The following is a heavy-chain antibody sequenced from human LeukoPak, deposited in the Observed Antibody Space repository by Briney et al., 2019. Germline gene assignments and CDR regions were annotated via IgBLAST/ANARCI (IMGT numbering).Heavy chain of an antibody. D-gene: IGHD3-22*01. CDR1: GGSISSSF. J-gene: IGHJ5*02. V-gene: IGHV4-59*01. CDR3: ASHSSGYFFWFDP. Sequence: SETLSLTCTVSGGSISSSFWSWIRQPPGKGLEWIGYINHSGTTNYNPSLKSRLTISVDTSKNQFSLKLTSATAADTAVYYCASHSSGYFFWFDPWGQGTLVTVSS. CDR2: INHSGTT.